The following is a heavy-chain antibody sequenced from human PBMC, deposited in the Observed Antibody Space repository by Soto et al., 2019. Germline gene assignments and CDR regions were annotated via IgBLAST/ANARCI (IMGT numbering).Heavy chain of an antibody. CDR3: AGVSVTYCSGGSCYSQMDV. CDR1: GFTFSSYS. CDR2: ISYDGSNR. Sequence: QVQLVESGGGVVQPGKSLRLSCAASGFTFSSYSMHWVRQAPGKGLEWVAVISYDGSNRYYTDSVKGRFTISRDNSKNTLYLQINSLRTEDTAVFYCAGVSVTYCSGGSCYSQMDVWGQGTTVTVSS. V-gene: IGHV3-30-3*01. D-gene: IGHD2-15*01. J-gene: IGHJ6*02.